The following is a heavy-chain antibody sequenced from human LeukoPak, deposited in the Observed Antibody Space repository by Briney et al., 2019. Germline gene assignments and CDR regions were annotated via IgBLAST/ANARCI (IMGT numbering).Heavy chain of an antibody. CDR1: GFTFSSYA. CDR3: AKDLTRAGTVTTNWFDP. V-gene: IGHV3-23*01. Sequence: GGSLRLSCAASGFTFSSYAMSWVRQAPGKGLEWVSAISGSGGSTYYADSVKGRFTISRDNSKNTLCLQMNSLRAEDTAVYYCAKDLTRAGTVTTNWFDPWGQGTLVTVSS. J-gene: IGHJ5*02. CDR2: ISGSGGST. D-gene: IGHD4-17*01.